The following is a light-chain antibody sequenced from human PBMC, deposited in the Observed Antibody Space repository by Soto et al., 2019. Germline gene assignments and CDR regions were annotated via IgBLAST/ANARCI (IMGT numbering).Light chain of an antibody. CDR3: QQYNNWHRT. J-gene: IGKJ1*01. V-gene: IGKV3-15*01. CDR1: QSVSSN. Sequence: EIVMTQSPATLSVSPGERATLSCRASQSVSSNSAWYQQKPGQAPRLLIYGASTSATGIPTRFSGSGSGTDSTLTISSLQSEDFAVCYCQQYNNWHRTFGQGTKVEIK. CDR2: GAS.